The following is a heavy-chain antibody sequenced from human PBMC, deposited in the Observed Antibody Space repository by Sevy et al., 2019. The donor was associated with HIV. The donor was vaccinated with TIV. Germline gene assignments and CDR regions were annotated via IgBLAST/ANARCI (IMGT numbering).Heavy chain of an antibody. J-gene: IGHJ4*02. CDR1: GFTFSDSW. V-gene: IGHV3-7*01. CDR2: INEDGSRL. CDR3: ARDRAYSALDY. D-gene: IGHD5-18*01. Sequence: GGSLRLSCVASGFTFSDSWMTWVRQAPGKGLERIAFINEDGSRLGYVDSVRGRFTISRDNTKNSLYLQMNSLRAEDTAVYFCARDRAYSALDYWGQGTLVTVSS.